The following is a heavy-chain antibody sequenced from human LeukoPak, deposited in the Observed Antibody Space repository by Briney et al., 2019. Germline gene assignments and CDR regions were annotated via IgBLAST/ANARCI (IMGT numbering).Heavy chain of an antibody. CDR3: AREHYYGSGSYPSGFDY. CDR1: GFTFSSYA. CDR2: ISYDGSNK. J-gene: IGHJ4*02. D-gene: IGHD3-10*01. Sequence: GGSLSLSCAASGFTFSSYAMHWVRQAPGKGLEWVAVISYDGSNKYYADSVKGRFTISRDNSKNTLYLQMNSLRAEDTAVYYCAREHYYGSGSYPSGFDYWGQGTLVTVSS. V-gene: IGHV3-30*04.